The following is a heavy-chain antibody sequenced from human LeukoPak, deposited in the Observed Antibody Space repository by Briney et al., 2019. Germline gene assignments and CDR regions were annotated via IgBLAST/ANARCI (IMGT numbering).Heavy chain of an antibody. Sequence: GGSLRLSCAASGFTFSTYSMNWVRQAPGKGLEWVSSISTSSSYIYYTDSVKGRFTISRDNARKSLFLEMNSLRAEDTAVYYCARVNWNDWGYYYMDVWGKGTTVTISS. D-gene: IGHD1-20*01. CDR1: GFTFSTYS. CDR3: ARVNWNDWGYYYMDV. V-gene: IGHV3-21*01. CDR2: ISTSSSYI. J-gene: IGHJ6*03.